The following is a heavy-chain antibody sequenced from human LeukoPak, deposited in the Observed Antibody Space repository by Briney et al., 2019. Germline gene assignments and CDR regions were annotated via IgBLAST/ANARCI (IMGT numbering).Heavy chain of an antibody. CDR1: GYIFIDYE. Sequence: GASVKVSCKASGYIFIDYEINWVRQASGQGFEWKGWMNPKSGDTGYEQKLQGRVTITRDSSLSTVYMELSRLGSEDTALYYCARGRYMDVWGKGTPVTVSS. CDR3: ARGRYMDV. CDR2: MNPKSGDT. J-gene: IGHJ6*04. V-gene: IGHV1-8*03.